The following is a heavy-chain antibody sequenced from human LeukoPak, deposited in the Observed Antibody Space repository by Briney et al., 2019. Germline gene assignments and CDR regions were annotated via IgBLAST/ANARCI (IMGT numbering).Heavy chain of an antibody. CDR3: ARDLGSYGDYGGAFDY. V-gene: IGHV4-4*02. D-gene: IGHD4-17*01. J-gene: IGHJ4*02. CDR2: IYHSGST. Sequence: SETLSLTCAVSGGSISSSNWWSWVRQPPGKGLEWIGEIYHSGSTNYNPSLKSRVTISVDKSKNQFSLKLSFVTAADTAVYYCARDLGSYGDYGGAFDYWGQGTLVTVSS. CDR1: GGSISSSNW.